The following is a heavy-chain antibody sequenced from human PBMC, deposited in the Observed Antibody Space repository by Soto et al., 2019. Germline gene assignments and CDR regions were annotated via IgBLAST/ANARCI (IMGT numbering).Heavy chain of an antibody. CDR1: GFTFSSYA. J-gene: IGHJ5*02. Sequence: EVQLLGSGGGLVQPGGSLRLSCAASGFTFSSYAMSWVRQAPGKGLEWVSAISGSGGSTYYADSVKGRFTISRDNSKNTLYLQMNSLRAEDTAVYYCAKPTAYYYDSSGYPPFDPWGQGTLVTVSS. CDR2: ISGSGGST. V-gene: IGHV3-23*01. CDR3: AKPTAYYYDSSGYPPFDP. D-gene: IGHD3-22*01.